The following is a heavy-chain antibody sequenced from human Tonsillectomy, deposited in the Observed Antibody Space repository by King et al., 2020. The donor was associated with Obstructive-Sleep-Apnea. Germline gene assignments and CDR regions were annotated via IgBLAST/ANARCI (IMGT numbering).Heavy chain of an antibody. CDR3: ASNPGIASY. CDR2: IYYSWCT. V-gene: IGHV4-39*01. Sequence: QLQESGPGLVKPSETLSLTCTVSGGSISSSSYYWGWIRQPPGKGLEWIGRIYYSWCTYYNPSLKIRVTISVDTSKNQFSLKLSSVTAADTAVYYCASNPGIASYWGQGTLVTVSS. D-gene: IGHD6-13*01. CDR1: GGSISSSSYY. J-gene: IGHJ4*02.